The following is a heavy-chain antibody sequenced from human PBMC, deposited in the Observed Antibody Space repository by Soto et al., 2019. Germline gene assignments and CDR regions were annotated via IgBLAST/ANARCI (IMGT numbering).Heavy chain of an antibody. CDR1: GSSFTSYW. V-gene: IGHV5-51*01. CDR2: IYPGDSDT. Sequence: GESLKISCKGSGSSFTSYWIGWVRQMPGKGLEWMGIIYPGDSDTSYSPSFQGQVTISAAKTISTAYLQWSSLKASDTAMYYCARRYDSSGYYYYFDYWGQGTLVTVSS. J-gene: IGHJ4*02. CDR3: ARRYDSSGYYYYFDY. D-gene: IGHD3-22*01.